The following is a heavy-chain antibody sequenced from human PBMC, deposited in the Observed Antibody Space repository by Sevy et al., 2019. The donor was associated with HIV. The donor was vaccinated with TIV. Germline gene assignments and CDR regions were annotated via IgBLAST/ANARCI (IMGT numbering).Heavy chain of an antibody. V-gene: IGHV3-30*18. CDR1: GFTFSSYG. CDR3: AKDLYYYDSSGYYYDVAFDI. D-gene: IGHD3-22*01. J-gene: IGHJ3*02. CDR2: ISYDGSNK. Sequence: GGSLRLSCAASGFTFSSYGMHWVRQAPGKGLEWVAVISYDGSNKYYADSVKGRFTISRDNSKNTLYLQMNSLRAEDTDVYYCAKDLYYYDSSGYYYDVAFDIWGQGTMVTVSS.